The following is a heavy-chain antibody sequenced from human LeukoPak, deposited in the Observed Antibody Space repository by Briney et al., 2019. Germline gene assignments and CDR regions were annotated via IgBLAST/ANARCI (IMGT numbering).Heavy chain of an antibody. CDR2: IYYSGST. CDR3: ARDGVTMVREVYYYYYMDV. Sequence: SETLSLTCTVSGGSIRSSSYYWGWIRQPPGKGLEWIGSIYYSGSTYYNPSLKSRVTISVDTSKNQFSLKLSSVTAADTAVYYCARDGVTMVREVYYYYYMDVWGKGTTITVSS. V-gene: IGHV4-39*07. D-gene: IGHD3-10*01. CDR1: GGSIRSSSYY. J-gene: IGHJ6*03.